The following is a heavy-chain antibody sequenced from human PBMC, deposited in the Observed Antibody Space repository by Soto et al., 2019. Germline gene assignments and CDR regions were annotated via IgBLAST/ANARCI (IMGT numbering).Heavy chain of an antibody. CDR1: GYTFTSYA. Sequence: GASVKVSCKASGYTFTSYAMHWVRQAPGQRLEWMGWINAGNGNTKYSQKFQGRVTMTRDTSTSTVYMELSSLRSEDTAVYYCAIWWLPAGGVYYGMDVWGQGTTVTVSS. CDR2: INAGNGNT. CDR3: AIWWLPAGGVYYGMDV. V-gene: IGHV1-3*01. D-gene: IGHD5-12*01. J-gene: IGHJ6*02.